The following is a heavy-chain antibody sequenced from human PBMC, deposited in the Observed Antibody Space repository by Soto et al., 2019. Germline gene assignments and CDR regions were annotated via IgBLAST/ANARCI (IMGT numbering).Heavy chain of an antibody. CDR2: IYHSGST. CDR1: GYSISSGYY. J-gene: IGHJ5*02. CDR3: ARAWGIGVNNWLDP. D-gene: IGHD6-19*01. Sequence: SETLSLTCAVYGYSISSGYYWGWIRQPAGKELGWSGSIYHSGSTYYNPSVESRVTMSVDTSKTEFSLELSSVTAADTAVYYCARAWGIGVNNWLDPWGQGTLVTVSS. V-gene: IGHV4-38-2*01.